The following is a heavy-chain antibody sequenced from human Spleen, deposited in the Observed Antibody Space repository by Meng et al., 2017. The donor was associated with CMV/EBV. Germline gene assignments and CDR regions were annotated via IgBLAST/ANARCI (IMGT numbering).Heavy chain of an antibody. CDR3: ARQETESYYEY. CDR1: GSTFSSYG. D-gene: IGHD2-21*02. J-gene: IGHJ4*02. V-gene: IGHV3-30*03. Sequence: SCAASGSTFSSYGMHWVRQAPGKGLEWVAVISNDGSSKYYGDSVEGRFTISRDNSKNTVSLQMNSLMSEDTAIYYCARQETESYYEYWGQGTLVTVSS. CDR2: ISNDGSSK.